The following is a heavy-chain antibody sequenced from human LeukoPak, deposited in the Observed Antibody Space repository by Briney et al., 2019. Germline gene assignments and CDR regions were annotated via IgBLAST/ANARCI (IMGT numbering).Heavy chain of an antibody. Sequence: PSETLSLTCTVSGGSISSYYWSWIRQPPGKGLEWIGYIYYSGSTNYNPSLKSRVTISVDTSKNQFSLKLSSVTAADTAVYYCASVGSDAFDIWGQGTMVTVSS. CDR2: IYYSGST. CDR3: ASVGSDAFDI. J-gene: IGHJ3*02. CDR1: GGSISSYY. V-gene: IGHV4-59*01. D-gene: IGHD1-26*01.